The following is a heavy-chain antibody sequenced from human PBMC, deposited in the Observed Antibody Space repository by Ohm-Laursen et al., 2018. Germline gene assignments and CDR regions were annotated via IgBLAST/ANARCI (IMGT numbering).Heavy chain of an antibody. CDR1: GYTFTGYY. CDR3: ARGNAVAAPWFDP. Sequence: ASVKVSCKASGYTFTGYYMHWVRQAPGQGLEWMGWISAYNGNTNYAQKLQGRVTMTTDTSTSTAYMELSSLRSEDTAVYYCARGNAVAAPWFDPWGQGTLVTVSS. J-gene: IGHJ5*02. V-gene: IGHV1-18*04. CDR2: ISAYNGNT. D-gene: IGHD2-15*01.